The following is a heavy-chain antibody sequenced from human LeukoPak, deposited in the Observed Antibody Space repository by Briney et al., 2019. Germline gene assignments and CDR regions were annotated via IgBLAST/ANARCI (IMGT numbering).Heavy chain of an antibody. Sequence: SETLSLTCAVYGGSFSGYYWSWIRQPPGKGLEWIGEINHSGSTNYNPSLKSRVTISVDTSKNQFSLKLSSVTAADTAVYYCARGVKFDPWGQGTLVTVSS. V-gene: IGHV4-34*01. CDR2: INHSGST. J-gene: IGHJ5*02. CDR3: ARGVKFDP. CDR1: GGSFSGYY.